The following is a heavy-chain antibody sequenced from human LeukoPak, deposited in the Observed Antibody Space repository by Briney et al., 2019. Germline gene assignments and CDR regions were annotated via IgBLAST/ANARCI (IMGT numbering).Heavy chain of an antibody. CDR1: GFTFSDYY. Sequence: GGSLRLSCAASGFTFSDYYMSWIRQAPGRGLEWVSYISSSGSTIYYAAAVKGRFTISRDNAKNSLYLQMNSLRAEDTAVYYCARGPYSPAYFDYWGQGTLVTVSS. V-gene: IGHV3-11*04. D-gene: IGHD2-21*01. CDR2: ISSSGSTI. CDR3: ARGPYSPAYFDY. J-gene: IGHJ4*02.